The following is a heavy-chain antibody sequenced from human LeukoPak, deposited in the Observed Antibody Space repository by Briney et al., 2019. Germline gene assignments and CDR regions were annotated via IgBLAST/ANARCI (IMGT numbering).Heavy chain of an antibody. CDR1: GYTFTSYG. CDR3: ARERHSSGWYNWFDP. J-gene: IGHJ5*02. Sequence: GASVKVSCKASGYTFTSYGISWVRQAPGQGLEWMGWISAYNGNTNYAQKLQGRVTMTTDTSTSTAYMELRSLRSDDTAVYYCARERHSSGWYNWFDPWGQGTLVTVSS. CDR2: ISAYNGNT. D-gene: IGHD6-19*01. V-gene: IGHV1-18*01.